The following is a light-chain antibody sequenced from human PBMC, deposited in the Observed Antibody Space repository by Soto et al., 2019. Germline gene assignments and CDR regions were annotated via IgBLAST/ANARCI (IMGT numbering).Light chain of an antibody. J-gene: IGKJ2*01. V-gene: IGKV3-15*01. Sequence: EIVMTQSPATLSVSPGERATLSCRASQSVSSNLAWYQQKPGQAPRLLIYAASTRATGIPARFSGSGSGTEFTLIISSLQSEDFAVYYCQQYNNWPRTFGQGTKLEIK. CDR3: QQYNNWPRT. CDR1: QSVSSN. CDR2: AAS.